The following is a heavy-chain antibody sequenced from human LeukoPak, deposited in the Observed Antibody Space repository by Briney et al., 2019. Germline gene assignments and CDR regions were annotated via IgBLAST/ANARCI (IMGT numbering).Heavy chain of an antibody. J-gene: IGHJ4*02. CDR3: ARDRGYSDY. CDR2: IYYSGST. V-gene: IGHV4-59*01. CDR1: GGSISSYY. Sequence: SETLSLTCTVSGGSISSYYWSWIRQPPGKGLEWIGYIYYSGSTNYNPSLKCRVTISVDTSKSQFSLKLSSVTAADTAVYYCARDRGYSDYWGQGTLVTVSS.